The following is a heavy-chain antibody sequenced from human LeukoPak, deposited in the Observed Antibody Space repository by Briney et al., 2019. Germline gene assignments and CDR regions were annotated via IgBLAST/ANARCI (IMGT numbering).Heavy chain of an antibody. CDR1: GFTFSSYG. J-gene: IGHJ4*02. CDR2: ISYDGSNK. Sequence: PGGSLRLSRAASGFTFSSYGMHWVRQAPGKGLEWVAVISYDGSNKYYADSVKGRFTISRDNSKNTLYLQMNSLKTEDTAVYYCTTLFPGIAVAGGDYWGQGTLVTVSS. V-gene: IGHV3-30*03. CDR3: TTLFPGIAVAGGDY. D-gene: IGHD6-19*01.